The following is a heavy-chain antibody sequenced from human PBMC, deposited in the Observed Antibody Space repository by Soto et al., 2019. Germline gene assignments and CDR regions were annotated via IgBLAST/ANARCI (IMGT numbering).Heavy chain of an antibody. V-gene: IGHV3-21*05. D-gene: IGHD3-10*01. CDR1: GFTFSSYA. CDR2: ISSSSSYT. CDR3: ARVLDYYGSGSMGGAFDI. Sequence: GGSLRLSCSASGFTFSSYAMHWVRQAPGKGLEWVSYISSSSSYTNYADSVKGRFTISRDNAKNSLYLQMNSLRAEDTAVYYCARVLDYYGSGSMGGAFDIWGQGTMVTVSS. J-gene: IGHJ3*02.